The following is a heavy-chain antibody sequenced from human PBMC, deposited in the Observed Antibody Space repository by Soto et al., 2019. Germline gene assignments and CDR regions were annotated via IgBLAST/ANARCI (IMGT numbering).Heavy chain of an antibody. CDR3: AKDKVYSNFEYYFDS. D-gene: IGHD4-4*01. CDR1: GFTFQNYA. CDR2: ISWNGGTI. V-gene: IGHV3-9*01. J-gene: IGHJ4*02. Sequence: PGGSLRLSCAASGFTFQNYAMHWVRQAPGKGLEWVSGISWNGGTIGYADSVRGRFTISRGNAKNSLYLQMNSLRPEDTALYYCAKDKVYSNFEYYFDSWGQGTLVTVS.